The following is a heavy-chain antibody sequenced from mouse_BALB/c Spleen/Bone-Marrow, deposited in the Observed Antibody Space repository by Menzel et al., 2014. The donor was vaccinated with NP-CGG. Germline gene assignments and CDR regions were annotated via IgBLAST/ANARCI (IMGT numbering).Heavy chain of an antibody. CDR1: GFTFSSFG. J-gene: IGHJ4*01. CDR3: TRKGALITHYYAMDY. D-gene: IGHD2-4*01. Sequence: VQLQQSGGGLVQPGGSRKLSCAASGFTFSSFGMHWVRQAPEKGLEWVAYISSGSSTIYYADTVKGRFTISRDNPKNTLFLQMTSLRSEDTDMYYCTRKGALITHYYAMDYWGQRTSVTVSS. CDR2: ISSGSSTI. V-gene: IGHV5-17*02.